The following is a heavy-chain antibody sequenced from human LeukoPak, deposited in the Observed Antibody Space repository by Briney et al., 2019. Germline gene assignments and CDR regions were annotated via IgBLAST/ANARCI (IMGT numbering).Heavy chain of an antibody. CDR3: VRDPAARSGNYSYHGMDV. CDR2: ISSSSSYI. V-gene: IGHV3-21*01. D-gene: IGHD1-26*01. CDR1: GFTFSIYS. Sequence: GGSLRLSCAASGFTFSIYSMNWVRQAPGKGLEWVSSISSSSSYIYYADSVKGRFTISRDNARNSVYLQMNSLRAEDRAMYYCVRDPAARSGNYSYHGMDVWGLGTTVTVSS. J-gene: IGHJ6*02.